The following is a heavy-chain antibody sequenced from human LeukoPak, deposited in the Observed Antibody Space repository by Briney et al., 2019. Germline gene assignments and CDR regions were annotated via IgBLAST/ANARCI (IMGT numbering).Heavy chain of an antibody. CDR3: ARVEEDCSSTSCSYYFDY. V-gene: IGHV1-8*01. CDR2: MNPNSGNT. Sequence: ASVKVSCKASGYTFTSYDINWVRQATGQGLEWMGWMNPNSGNTGYAQKFQGRVTMTRNTSISTAYVELSSLRSEDTAVYYCARVEEDCSSTSCSYYFDYWGQGTLVTVSS. D-gene: IGHD2-2*01. CDR1: GYTFTSYD. J-gene: IGHJ4*02.